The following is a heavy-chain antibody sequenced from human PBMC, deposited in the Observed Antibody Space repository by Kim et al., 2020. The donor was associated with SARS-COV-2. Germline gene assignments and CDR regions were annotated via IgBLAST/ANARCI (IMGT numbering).Heavy chain of an antibody. D-gene: IGHD3-10*01. CDR2: ISSSGSTI. Sequence: GGSLRLSCAASGFTFSDYYMSWIRQAPGKGLEWVSYISSSGSTIYYADSVKGRFTISRDNAKNSLYLQMNSLRAEDTAVYYCARDPGIHVLLWFGEPGGMDVWGQGTTVTVSS. CDR1: GFTFSDYY. CDR3: ARDPGIHVLLWFGEPGGMDV. V-gene: IGHV3-11*04. J-gene: IGHJ6*02.